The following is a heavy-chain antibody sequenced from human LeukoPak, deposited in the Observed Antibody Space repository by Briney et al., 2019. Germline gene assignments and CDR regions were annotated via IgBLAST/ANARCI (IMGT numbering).Heavy chain of an antibody. Sequence: GGALRLSCAASGFTFSSYAMSWIRQAPGKGLEWVSYIASSGSNTYYADSVRGRFTISRDNAKNSLYLQMNSLRAEDTAVYYCARGSGYLNWGQGTLVTVSS. CDR1: GFTFSSYA. V-gene: IGHV3-11*01. D-gene: IGHD3-22*01. J-gene: IGHJ4*02. CDR2: IASSGSNT. CDR3: ARGSGYLN.